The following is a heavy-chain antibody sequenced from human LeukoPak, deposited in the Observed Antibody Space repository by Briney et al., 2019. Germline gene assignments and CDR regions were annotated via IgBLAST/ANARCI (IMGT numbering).Heavy chain of an antibody. CDR3: ARVYSSSWYIFDY. Sequence: SETLSLTCTVPGGSISSYYWSWIRQPPGKGLEWIGYIYYSGGTNYNPSLKRRVTMSVDTSKNQFSLKLSSVTAADTAVYYCARVYSSSWYIFDYWGQGTLVTVSS. V-gene: IGHV4-59*12. D-gene: IGHD6-13*01. CDR1: GGSISSYY. J-gene: IGHJ4*02. CDR2: IYYSGGT.